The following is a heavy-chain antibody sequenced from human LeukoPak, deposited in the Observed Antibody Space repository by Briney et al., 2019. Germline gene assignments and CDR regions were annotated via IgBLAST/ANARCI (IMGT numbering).Heavy chain of an antibody. CDR1: GFTFSGSA. V-gene: IGHV3-73*01. D-gene: IGHD3-16*01. Sequence: GGSLKLSCAASGFTFSGSAMHWVRQASGKGLEWVGRIRSKANSYATAYAASVKGRFTISRDDSKNTAYLQMNSLKTEDTAVYYCTKEGRGIDYFDYWGQGTLVTVSS. J-gene: IGHJ4*02. CDR3: TKEGRGIDYFDY. CDR2: IRSKANSYAT.